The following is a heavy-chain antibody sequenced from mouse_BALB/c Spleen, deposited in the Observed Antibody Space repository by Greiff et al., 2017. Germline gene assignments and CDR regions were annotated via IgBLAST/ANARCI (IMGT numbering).Heavy chain of an antibody. D-gene: IGHD1-1*01. V-gene: IGHV3-6*02. CDR1: GYSITSGYY. CDR2: ISYDGSN. CDR3: ARDGDYDGSSFAWFAY. Sequence: EVHLVESGPGLVKPSQSLSLTCSVTGYSITSGYYWNWIRQLPGNKLEWMGYISYDGSNNYNPSLKNRISITRDTSKNQFFLKLNSVTTEDTATYYCARDGDYDGSSFAWFAYWGQGTLVTVSA. J-gene: IGHJ3*01.